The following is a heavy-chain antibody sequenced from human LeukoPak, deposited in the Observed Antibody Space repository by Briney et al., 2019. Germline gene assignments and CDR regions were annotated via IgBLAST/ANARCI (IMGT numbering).Heavy chain of an antibody. CDR1: GGTFSSYA. CDR2: IIPIFGTA. V-gene: IGHV1-69*13. J-gene: IGHJ5*02. D-gene: IGHD6-13*01. CDR3: ARRAGIAAPFDP. Sequence: SVKVSCKASGGTFSSYAISWVRQAPGQGLEWMGGIIPIFGTANYAQKFQGRVTITADESTSTAYMELSSLRSEDTAVYYCARRAGIAAPFDPWGQGTLVTVSS.